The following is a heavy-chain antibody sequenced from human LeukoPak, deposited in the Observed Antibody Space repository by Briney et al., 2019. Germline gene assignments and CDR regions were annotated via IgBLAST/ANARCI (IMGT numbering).Heavy chain of an antibody. Sequence: IPSETLSLTCAVYGGSFSGYYWSWIRQPPGKGLEWIGEINRSGSTNYNPSLKSRVTISVDTSKNQFSLKLSSVTAADTAVYYCARVEMATITGFDYWGQGTLVTVSS. J-gene: IGHJ4*02. CDR2: INRSGST. V-gene: IGHV4-34*01. D-gene: IGHD5-24*01. CDR3: ARVEMATITGFDY. CDR1: GGSFSGYY.